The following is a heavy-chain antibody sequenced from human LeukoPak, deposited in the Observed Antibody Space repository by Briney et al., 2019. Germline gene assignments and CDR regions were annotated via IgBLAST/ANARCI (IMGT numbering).Heavy chain of an antibody. CDR3: ASPATYYDFWSGYHPFDY. CDR1: GGSISSGGYY. J-gene: IGHJ4*02. V-gene: IGHV4-39*01. CDR2: ISYSGNT. Sequence: PSETLSLTCTVSGGSISSGGYYWSWIRQPPGKGLEWIGSISYSGNTFYNPSLKSRVTVSVDTSKKQFSVKLSSVTAADTAVYYCASPATYYDFWSGYHPFDYWGQGTLVTVSS. D-gene: IGHD3-3*01.